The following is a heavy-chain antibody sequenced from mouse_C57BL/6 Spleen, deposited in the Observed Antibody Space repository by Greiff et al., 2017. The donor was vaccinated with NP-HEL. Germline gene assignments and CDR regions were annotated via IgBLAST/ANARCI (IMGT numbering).Heavy chain of an antibody. J-gene: IGHJ4*01. V-gene: IGHV10-3*01. CDR1: GFTFNTYA. D-gene: IGHD4-1*01. Sequence: EVHLVESGGGLVQPKGSLKLSCAASGFTFNTYAMHWVRQAPGKGLEWVARIRSKSSNYATYYADSVKDRFTISRDDSQSMLYLQMNNLKTEDTAMYYCVRDTGTVYYYAMDYWGQGTSVTVSS. CDR2: IRSKSSNYAT. CDR3: VRDTGTVYYYAMDY.